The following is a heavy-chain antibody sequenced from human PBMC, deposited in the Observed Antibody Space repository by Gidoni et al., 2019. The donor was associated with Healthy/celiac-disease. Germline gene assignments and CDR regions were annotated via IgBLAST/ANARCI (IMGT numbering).Heavy chain of an antibody. CDR2: IYHSGST. J-gene: IGHJ5*02. CDR1: GSPISSGYS. CDR3: ARVIVVVPAAIEYNWFDP. V-gene: IGHV4-38-2*02. D-gene: IGHD2-2*01. Sequence: QVQLQESGPGLVKPSETLSLTRTVSGSPISSGYSWGWIRQPPGTGLEWIGSIYHSGSTYYNPSLKSRVTISVDTSKNQFSLKLSSVTAADTAVYYCARVIVVVPAAIEYNWFDPWGQGTLVTVSS.